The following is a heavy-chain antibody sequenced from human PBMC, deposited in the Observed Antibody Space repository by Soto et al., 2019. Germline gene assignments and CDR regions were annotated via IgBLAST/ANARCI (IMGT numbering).Heavy chain of an antibody. CDR3: ARVLSGYYYSDY. J-gene: IGHJ4*02. D-gene: IGHD3-9*01. V-gene: IGHV1-8*02. Sequence: GASVKVSCKSSGYTFTGYYMHWVRQAPGQGLEWMGWMNSNSGNTGHAQKFQGRVTMTRNTSISTAYMELSSLRSEDTAVYYCARVLSGYYYSDYWGQGSLVTVSS. CDR2: MNSNSGNT. CDR1: GYTFTGYY.